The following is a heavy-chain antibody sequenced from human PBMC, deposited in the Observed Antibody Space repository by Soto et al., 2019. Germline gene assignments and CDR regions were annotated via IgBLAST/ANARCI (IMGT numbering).Heavy chain of an antibody. V-gene: IGHV3-48*03. D-gene: IGHD6-6*01. CDR2: ISSSGSTI. CDR3: AREGSIAARLFDY. Sequence: PVGSLRLSCAASGFTFSSYEMNWVRQAPGKGLEWVSYISSSGSTIYYADSVKGRFTISRDNAKNSLYLQMNSLRAEDTAVYYCAREGSIAARLFDYWGQGTLVTVSS. J-gene: IGHJ4*02. CDR1: GFTFSSYE.